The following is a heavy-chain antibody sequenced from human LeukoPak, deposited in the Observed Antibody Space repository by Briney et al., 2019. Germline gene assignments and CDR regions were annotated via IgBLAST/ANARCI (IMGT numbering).Heavy chain of an antibody. CDR1: GFTFSGYS. CDR3: ARDLDGSGWFVD. D-gene: IGHD6-19*01. Sequence: GGSLRLSCAASGFTFSGYSMNWVRQAPGKGLEWVSSISSRSTYIYYADSLKGRFTISRDNAKNSLYLQMNSLRAEDTAVYYCARDLDGSGWFVDWGQGTLVTVSS. CDR2: ISSRSTYI. J-gene: IGHJ5*02. V-gene: IGHV3-21*01.